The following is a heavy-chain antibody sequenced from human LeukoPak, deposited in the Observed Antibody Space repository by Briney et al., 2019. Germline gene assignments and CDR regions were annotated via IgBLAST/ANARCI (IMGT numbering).Heavy chain of an antibody. CDR3: AKARRAAAPDAFDI. J-gene: IGHJ3*02. Sequence: GGSLRLSCAASGFTFDDYAMHWVRQAPGKGLEWVSGTSWNSGSIGYADSVKGRFTISRDNAKKSLYLQMNSLRAEDMALYYCAKARRAAAPDAFDIWGQGTMVTVSS. CDR2: TSWNSGSI. V-gene: IGHV3-9*03. CDR1: GFTFDDYA. D-gene: IGHD6-13*01.